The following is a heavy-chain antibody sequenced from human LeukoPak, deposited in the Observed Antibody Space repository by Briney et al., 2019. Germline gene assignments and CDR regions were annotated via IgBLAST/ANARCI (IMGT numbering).Heavy chain of an antibody. V-gene: IGHV3-21*01. J-gene: IGHJ4*02. D-gene: IGHD3-10*01. CDR2: ISSSSSYI. Sequence: PGGSLRLSCAASGFTFSSYSMNWVRQAPGKGLEWVSSISSSSSYIYYADSVKGRFTISRDNVKNSLYLQMNSLRAEDTAVYYCARLWGVDGSGSYYSISFDYWGQGTLVTVSS. CDR1: GFTFSSYS. CDR3: ARLWGVDGSGSYYSISFDY.